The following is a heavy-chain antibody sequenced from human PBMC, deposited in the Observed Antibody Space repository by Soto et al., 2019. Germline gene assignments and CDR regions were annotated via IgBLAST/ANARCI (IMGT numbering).Heavy chain of an antibody. J-gene: IGHJ6*02. CDR2: ISGSGGST. D-gene: IGHD3-10*01. CDR3: AKDRFGEYFYYGMDV. V-gene: IGHV3-23*01. CDR1: GFTFSSYA. Sequence: EVQLLESGGGLVQPGGSLRLSCAASGFTFSSYAMNWVRQAPGKGLEWVSGISGSGGSTYYADSVKGRFTISRDNSKNTLYLQMKSLRAEDTAVYYCAKDRFGEYFYYGMDVWGQGTTVTVSS.